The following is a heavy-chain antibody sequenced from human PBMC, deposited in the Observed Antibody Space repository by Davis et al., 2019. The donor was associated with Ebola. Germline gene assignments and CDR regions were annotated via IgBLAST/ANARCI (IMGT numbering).Heavy chain of an antibody. Sequence: MPSETLSLTCAVSGDSISSSNWWSWVRQPPGKGLEWIGEISQSGSTNYNPSLKSRVTISVDTSKNQFSLKLSSVTAADTAVYYCARDGFVTTHYYYGMDVWGQGTTVTVSS. J-gene: IGHJ6*02. D-gene: IGHD4-11*01. CDR1: GDSISSSNW. CDR3: ARDGFVTTHYYYGMDV. CDR2: ISQSGST. V-gene: IGHV4-4*02.